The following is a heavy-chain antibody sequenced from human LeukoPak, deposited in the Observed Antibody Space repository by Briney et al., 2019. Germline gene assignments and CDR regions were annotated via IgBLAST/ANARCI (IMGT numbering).Heavy chain of an antibody. J-gene: IGHJ6*02. CDR2: INHSGST. D-gene: IGHD3-3*01. CDR1: GGSFSGYY. V-gene: IGHV4-34*01. Sequence: SETLSLTCAVYGGSFSGYYWSWIRQPPGKGLEWLGEINHSGSTNYNPSLKSRVTISVDTSKNQFSLKLSSVTAADTAVYYCARDPIFGVVYGMDVWGQGTTVIVSS. CDR3: ARDPIFGVVYGMDV.